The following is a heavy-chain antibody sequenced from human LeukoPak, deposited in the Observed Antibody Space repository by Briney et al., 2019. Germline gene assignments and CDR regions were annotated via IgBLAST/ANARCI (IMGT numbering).Heavy chain of an antibody. V-gene: IGHV4-59*01. CDR3: ARGYCSSTSCSHYNWFDP. CDR2: ISYSGST. D-gene: IGHD2-2*01. CDR1: GGSISSYY. Sequence: SEALSLTCTVSGGSISSYYWSWIREPPGKGLEWIGYISYSGSTNYNPSLKSRVTMSVHTFKNQFSLKLSSVTAADTAVYYCARGYCSSTSCSHYNWFDPWGQGTLVTVSS. J-gene: IGHJ5*02.